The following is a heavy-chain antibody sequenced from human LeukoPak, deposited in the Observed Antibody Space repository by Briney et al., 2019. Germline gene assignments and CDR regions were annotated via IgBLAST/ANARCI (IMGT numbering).Heavy chain of an antibody. V-gene: IGHV3-30*18. CDR1: GFTFSSYG. D-gene: IGHD3-9*01. Sequence: GRSLRLSCAASGFTFSSYGMHWVRQAPGKGLEWVAVISYDGSNKYYADSVKGRFTISRDNSKNTLYLQMNSLRAEDTAVYYCAKVMRRNYDILTGYYPDYWSQGTLVTVSS. J-gene: IGHJ4*02. CDR3: AKVMRRNYDILTGYYPDY. CDR2: ISYDGSNK.